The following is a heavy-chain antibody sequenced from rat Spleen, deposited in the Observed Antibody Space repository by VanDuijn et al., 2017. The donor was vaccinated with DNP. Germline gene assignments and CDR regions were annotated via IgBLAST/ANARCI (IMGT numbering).Heavy chain of an antibody. J-gene: IGHJ4*01. Sequence: QVQLKESGPGMVQPSQTLSLTCTVSGFSLTDYNVHWVRQPSGKGPEWMGRMWYDGDTAYNSALKSRLSISRDTSTSQVFLRMNSLQTEDTAMYFCARYYGYNYYAMDAWGQGTSVTVSS. CDR3: ARYYGYNYYAMDA. CDR2: MWYDGDT. CDR1: GFSLTDYN. D-gene: IGHD1-9*01. V-gene: IGHV2S30*01.